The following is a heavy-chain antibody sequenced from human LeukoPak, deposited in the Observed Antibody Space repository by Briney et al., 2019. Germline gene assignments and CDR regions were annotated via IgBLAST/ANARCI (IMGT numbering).Heavy chain of an antibody. V-gene: IGHV3-48*03. J-gene: IGHJ4*02. CDR2: ISTTGGTI. CDR3: ASDALSGPFVS. CDR1: GFTFSSYE. D-gene: IGHD3-10*01. Sequence: PGRSLRLSCAASGFTFSSYEMNWVRQAPGKGLEWVSYISTTGGTIYYADSVKGRFTISRDNARNSLYLQMNSLRAEDTAVYYCASDALSGPFVSWGQGTLVTVSS.